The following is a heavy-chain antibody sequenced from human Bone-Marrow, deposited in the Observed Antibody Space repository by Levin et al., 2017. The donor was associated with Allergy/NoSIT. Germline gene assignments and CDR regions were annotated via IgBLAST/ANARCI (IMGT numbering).Heavy chain of an antibody. J-gene: IGHJ4*02. V-gene: IGHV3-30*18. D-gene: IGHD3-9*01. Sequence: GESLKISCAASGFTFNSYGMHWVRQAPGKGLEWVAVISYDGINQYYGDSVKGRFTISRDNSKNTLYLQMNSLRAEDTAVYYCAKESELDILTVWEDYFDYWGPGTLVTVSS. CDR2: ISYDGINQ. CDR3: AKESELDILTVWEDYFDY. CDR1: GFTFNSYG.